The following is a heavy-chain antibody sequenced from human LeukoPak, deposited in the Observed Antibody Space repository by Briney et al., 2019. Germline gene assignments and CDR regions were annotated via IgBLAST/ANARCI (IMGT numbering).Heavy chain of an antibody. CDR2: IYTSGST. Sequence: SSETLSLTCTVSGGSISSGSYYWSWIRQPAGKGLEWLGRIYTSGSTNYNPSLKSRVTISVDTSKNQFSLKLSSVTAADTAVYYCARDPGGIDAFDIWGQGTMVTVSS. V-gene: IGHV4-61*02. CDR1: GGSISSGSYY. D-gene: IGHD3-16*01. CDR3: ARDPGGIDAFDI. J-gene: IGHJ3*02.